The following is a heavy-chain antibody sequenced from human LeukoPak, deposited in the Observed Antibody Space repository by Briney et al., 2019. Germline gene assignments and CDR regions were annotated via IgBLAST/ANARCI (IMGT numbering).Heavy chain of an antibody. CDR1: GGTFSSYA. V-gene: IGHV1-69*13. CDR3: SSGHLGAFDI. CDR2: IIPIFGTA. D-gene: IGHD6-19*01. J-gene: IGHJ3*02. Sequence: SVKVSSKASGGTFSSYAISWVRQAPGQGLEWMGGIIPIFGTANYAQKFQGRVTITADESTSTAYMELSSLRSEDTAVYYCSSGHLGAFDIWGQGTMVTVSS.